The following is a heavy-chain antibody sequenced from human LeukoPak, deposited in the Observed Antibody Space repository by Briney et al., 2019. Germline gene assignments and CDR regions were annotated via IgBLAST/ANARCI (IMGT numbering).Heavy chain of an antibody. Sequence: GSLRLSCAASGFTFSSYAMHWVRQAPGKGLEYVSAISSNGGFTYYADSVKGRFTISRDNSKNTLYLQMGSLRGEDMAVYYCARWRPIEYFDIWGRGTLATVSS. CDR1: GFTFSSYA. J-gene: IGHJ2*01. CDR3: ARWRPIEYFDI. D-gene: IGHD1-26*01. V-gene: IGHV3-64*02. CDR2: ISSNGGFT.